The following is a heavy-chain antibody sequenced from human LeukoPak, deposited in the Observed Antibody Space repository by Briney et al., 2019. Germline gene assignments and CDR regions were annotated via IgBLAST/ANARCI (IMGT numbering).Heavy chain of an antibody. CDR1: GYSFTDYY. CDR3: ARADRLHGGPYLIGP. CDR2: INPNSGGT. J-gene: IGHJ5*02. Sequence: ASVKVSCKTSGYSFTDYYVHWVRQAPGQGLEWMGWINPNSGGTSSAQKFQGRVTMTRDTSITTVYMEMSGLTSDDTAIYYCARADRLHGGPYLIGPWGQGTLVTVSS. V-gene: IGHV1-2*02. D-gene: IGHD2-21*01.